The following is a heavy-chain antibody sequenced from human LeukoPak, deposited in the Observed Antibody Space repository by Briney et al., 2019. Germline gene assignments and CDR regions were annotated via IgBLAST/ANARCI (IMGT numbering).Heavy chain of an antibody. Sequence: SETLSLTCTVSGGSISGHYWNWIRQPPGKGLEWIGSLYNSGSPNYNPSLKSRVTISLDTSKNHYSLRLTSVTSADTAVYYCARQSAGFDLWGQGTLVTVSS. J-gene: IGHJ4*02. CDR2: LYNSGSP. CDR3: ARQSAGFDL. V-gene: IGHV4-59*08. CDR1: GGSISGHY.